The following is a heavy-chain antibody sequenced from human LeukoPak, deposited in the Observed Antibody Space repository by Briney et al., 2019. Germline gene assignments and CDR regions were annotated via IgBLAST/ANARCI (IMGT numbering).Heavy chain of an antibody. CDR2: INPSGGST. Sequence: ASVEVSCKASGYTFTSYYMHWVRQAPGQGLEGMGIINPSGGSTSYAQQFQGRVTMTRDTSTSTVYMELSSLRSEDTAVYYCARDDHGTVDYWGQGTLVTVSS. CDR1: GYTFTSYY. V-gene: IGHV1-46*01. J-gene: IGHJ4*02. CDR3: ARDDHGTVDY.